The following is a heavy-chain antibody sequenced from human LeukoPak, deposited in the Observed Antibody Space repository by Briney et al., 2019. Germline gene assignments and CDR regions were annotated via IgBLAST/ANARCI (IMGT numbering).Heavy chain of an antibody. CDR1: GFTFDDYA. V-gene: IGHV3-9*01. CDR3: AKDIGGLTEGMDV. J-gene: IGHJ6*02. Sequence: GGSLRLSCAASGFTFDDYAMHWVRQAPGKGLERVSGISWNSGSIGYADSVKGRFTISRYNAKNSLYLQMNSLRAEDTALYYCAKDIGGLTEGMDVWGQGTTVTVSS. D-gene: IGHD3-16*01. CDR2: ISWNSGSI.